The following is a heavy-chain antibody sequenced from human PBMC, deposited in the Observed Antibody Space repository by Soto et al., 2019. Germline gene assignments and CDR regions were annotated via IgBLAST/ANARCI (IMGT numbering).Heavy chain of an antibody. CDR3: ARAFYGSGGYNYYYYMDV. CDR1: GFTFSDYY. D-gene: IGHD3-10*01. Sequence: GGSLRLSCAASGFTFSDYYMSWIRQAPGKGLEWVSYISGSGSTIYYADSVKGRFTISRDNAKNSLYLQMNSLVAEETAVYYCARAFYGSGGYNYYYYMDVWGKGTTVTVSS. J-gene: IGHJ6*03. V-gene: IGHV3-11*01. CDR2: ISGSGSTI.